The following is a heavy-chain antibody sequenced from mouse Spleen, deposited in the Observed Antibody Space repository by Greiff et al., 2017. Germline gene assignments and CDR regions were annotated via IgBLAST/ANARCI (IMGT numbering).Heavy chain of an antibody. J-gene: IGHJ3*01. CDR1: GFTFSDYG. V-gene: IGHV5-15*01. CDR2: ISNLAYSI. CDR3: ARQAYGSSPWFAY. Sequence: EVHLVESGGGLVKPGGSLKLSCAASGFTFSDYGMAWVRQAPGKGPEWVAFISNLAYSIYYADTVTGRFTISRENAKNTLYLEMSSLRSEDTAMYYCARQAYGSSPWFAYWGQGTLVTVSA. D-gene: IGHD1-1*01.